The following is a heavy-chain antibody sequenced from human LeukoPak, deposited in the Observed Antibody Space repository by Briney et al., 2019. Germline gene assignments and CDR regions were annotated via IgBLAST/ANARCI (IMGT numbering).Heavy chain of an antibody. D-gene: IGHD5-18*01. J-gene: IGHJ4*02. CDR3: AALDTAMVTSGGY. CDR1: GFTFSSYS. CDR2: ISSSSSTI. Sequence: PGGSLRLSCAASGFTFSSYSMNWVRQAPGKGLEWVSYISSSSSTIYYADSVKGRFTISRDNAKNSLYLQMNSLRAEDTAVYYCAALDTAMVTSGGYWGQGTLVTVSS. V-gene: IGHV3-48*04.